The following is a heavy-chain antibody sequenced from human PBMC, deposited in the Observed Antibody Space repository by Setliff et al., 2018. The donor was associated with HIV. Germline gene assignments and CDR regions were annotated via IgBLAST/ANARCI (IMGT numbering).Heavy chain of an antibody. D-gene: IGHD1-1*01. CDR3: ARRYHDASGFYNS. CDR2: IYYSGRT. V-gene: IGHV4-31*03. Sequence: PSETLSLTCTVTGGTISSGGFYCNWFRQHPGKGLEWIGWIYYSGRTKYNPSLESRVTISVDTSKNHFSLKLSSVAAADTAVYYCARRYHDASGFYNSWGQGVLVTVSS. J-gene: IGHJ4*02. CDR1: GGTISSGGFY.